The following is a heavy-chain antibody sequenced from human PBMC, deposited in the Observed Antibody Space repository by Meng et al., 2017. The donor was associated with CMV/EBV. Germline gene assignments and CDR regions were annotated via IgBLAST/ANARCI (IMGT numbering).Heavy chain of an antibody. CDR1: GGSISSGDYY. J-gene: IGHJ4*02. CDR2: IYYSGST. V-gene: IGHV4-30-4*08. CDR3: ARGFRTATVTPPDY. D-gene: IGHD4-17*01. Sequence: SETLSLTCTVSGGSISSGDYYWSWIRQPPGKGLEWIGYIYYSGSTYYNPSLKSRVTISVDTSKNQFSLKLSSVTAADTAVYYCARGFRTATVTPPDYWGQRTLVTVSS.